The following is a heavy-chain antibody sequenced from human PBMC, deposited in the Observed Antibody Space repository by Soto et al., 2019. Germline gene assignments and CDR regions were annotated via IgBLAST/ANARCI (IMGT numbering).Heavy chain of an antibody. Sequence: EVQLVESGGGLVKPGGSLRLSCAASGFTFSSYSMNWVRQAPGKGLEWVSSISSSSSYIYYADSVKGRFTISRDNAKNSLYLQMNSLRAEDTAVYYCARALNYYEKGYWGQGTLVTVSS. J-gene: IGHJ4*02. CDR3: ARALNYYEKGY. D-gene: IGHD3-22*01. V-gene: IGHV3-21*01. CDR1: GFTFSSYS. CDR2: ISSSSSYI.